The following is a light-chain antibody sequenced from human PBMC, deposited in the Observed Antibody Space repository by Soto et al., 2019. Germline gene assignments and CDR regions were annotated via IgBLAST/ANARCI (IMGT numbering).Light chain of an antibody. CDR2: RNN. J-gene: IGLJ1*01. CDR3: AAWEDSMICSYV. V-gene: IGLV1-47*01. Sequence: QSVLTQPPSASGTPGQRVTISCSGSSSNIGSNYVYWYQQLPGTAPKLLIYRNNQRPSGVPDRFSGSKSGTSASLAISGLRSEDYAVYYSAAWEDSMICSYVFLTGTNVT. CDR1: SSNIGSNY.